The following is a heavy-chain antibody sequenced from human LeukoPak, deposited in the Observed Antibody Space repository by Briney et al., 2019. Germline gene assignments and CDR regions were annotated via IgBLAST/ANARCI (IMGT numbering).Heavy chain of an antibody. V-gene: IGHV3-48*03. CDR1: GFTFSSYE. D-gene: IGHD6-13*01. J-gene: IGHJ4*02. CDR2: ISSSGSTI. Sequence: GGSLRLSCAACGFTFSSYEMNWVRQAPGKGLEWVSYISSSGSTIYYADSVKGRFTISRDNAKNSLYLQMNSLRAEDTAVYYCARISGAADQHFDYWGQGTRVTVSS. CDR3: ARISGAADQHFDY.